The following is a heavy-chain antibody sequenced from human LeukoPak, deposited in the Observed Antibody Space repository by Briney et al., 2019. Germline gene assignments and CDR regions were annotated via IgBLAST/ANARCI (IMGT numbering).Heavy chain of an antibody. V-gene: IGHV4-39*02. CDR3: AREYSSSSDY. Sequence: PSETLSLTCTVSGGSISSSSYYWGWIRQPPGKGLEWIGSIYYSGSTYYSPSLKSRVTISVDTSKNQFSLKLSSVTAADTAVYYCAREYSSSSDYWGKGTLVTVSS. J-gene: IGHJ4*02. D-gene: IGHD6-6*01. CDR1: GGSISSSSYY. CDR2: IYYSGST.